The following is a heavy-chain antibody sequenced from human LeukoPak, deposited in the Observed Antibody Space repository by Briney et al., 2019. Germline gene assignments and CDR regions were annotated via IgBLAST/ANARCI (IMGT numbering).Heavy chain of an antibody. CDR1: GFTFSSYG. CDR3: AEDREEDYYDSSGYWDY. CDR2: IWYDGSNK. D-gene: IGHD3-22*01. J-gene: IGHJ4*02. V-gene: IGHV3-33*06. Sequence: PGGSLRLSCAASGFTFSSYGMHWVRQAPGKGLEWVAVIWYDGSNKYYADSVKGRFTISRDNSKNTLYLQMNSLRAEDTAVYYCAEDREEDYYDSSGYWDYWGQGTLVAVSS.